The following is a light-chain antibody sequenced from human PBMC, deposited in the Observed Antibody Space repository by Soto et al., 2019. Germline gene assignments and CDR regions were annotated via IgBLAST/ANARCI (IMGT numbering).Light chain of an antibody. CDR1: QSISSY. V-gene: IGKV1-39*01. CDR2: AAS. CDR3: QQSYSTHRE. Sequence: DIQMNPSPSYLSASVGDRVTITCRASQSISSYLNWYQQKPGKAPKLMIYAASSLQSGVPSRFSGSGSGTEFTLTISSLQPEDFATYYCQQSYSTHREVGQGTKVEIK. J-gene: IGKJ1*01.